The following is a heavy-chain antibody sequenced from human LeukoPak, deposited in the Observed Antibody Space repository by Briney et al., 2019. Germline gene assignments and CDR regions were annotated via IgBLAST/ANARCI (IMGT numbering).Heavy chain of an antibody. J-gene: IGHJ6*02. CDR2: ISDSGRTT. CDR3: AKGLSGYGMDV. CDR1: GLTFSNFK. V-gene: IGHV3-23*01. Sequence: GGSLRLSCAVSGLTFSNFKMNWVRQAPGKGLEWVSYISDSGRTTFYADSVKGRFTISRDNFKNTLYLQMNSLRVEDTAVYYCAKGLSGYGMDVWGQGTTVTVSS. D-gene: IGHD3-3*02.